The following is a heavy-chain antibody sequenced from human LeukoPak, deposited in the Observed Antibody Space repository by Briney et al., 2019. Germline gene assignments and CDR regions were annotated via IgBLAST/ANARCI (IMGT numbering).Heavy chain of an antibody. CDR3: AINGGGDSGYGNFDY. V-gene: IGHV3-9*01. J-gene: IGHJ4*02. Sequence: GGSLRLSCAVSGFTFDDYAMHWVRQGPGKGLEWVSGINWNSDSIGYADSVKGRFTTSRDNANNSLYLQMNSLRAEDTAFYYCAINGGGDSGYGNFDYWGQGTLVTVSS. CDR1: GFTFDDYA. CDR2: INWNSDSI. D-gene: IGHD5-12*01.